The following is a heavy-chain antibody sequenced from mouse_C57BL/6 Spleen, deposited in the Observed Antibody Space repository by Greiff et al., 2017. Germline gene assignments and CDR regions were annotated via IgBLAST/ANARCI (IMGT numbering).Heavy chain of an antibody. CDR3: ARSIYYDYLYYFDY. CDR2: IYPRDGST. D-gene: IGHD2-4*01. Sequence: QVHVKQSGPELVKPGASVKLSCKASGYTFTSYDINWVKQRPGQGLEWIGWIYPRDGSTKYNEKFKGKATLTVDTSSSTAYMELHSLTSEDSAVYFCARSIYYDYLYYFDYWGQGTTLTVSS. V-gene: IGHV1-85*01. CDR1: GYTFTSYD. J-gene: IGHJ2*01.